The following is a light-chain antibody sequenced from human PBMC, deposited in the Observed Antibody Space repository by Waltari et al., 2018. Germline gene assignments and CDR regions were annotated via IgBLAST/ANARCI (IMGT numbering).Light chain of an antibody. Sequence: QSVLTQPPSASGTPGQRVTISCSGSSSNIGSNTVKWYQQLPGTAPKLLIYSNKQRPSGVPDRFSGSKSGTSASLAISGLQSEDEADYYCAAWDDSLNAVVFGGGTKLTVL. J-gene: IGLJ2*01. V-gene: IGLV1-44*01. CDR2: SNK. CDR1: SSNIGSNT. CDR3: AAWDDSLNAVV.